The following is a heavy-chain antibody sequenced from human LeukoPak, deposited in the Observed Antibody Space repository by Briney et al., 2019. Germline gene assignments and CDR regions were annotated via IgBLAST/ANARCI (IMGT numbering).Heavy chain of an antibody. J-gene: IGHJ4*02. V-gene: IGHV4-59*12. D-gene: IGHD3-16*02. Sequence: GSLRLSCAASGFTFSSYAMNWVRQPPGKGLEWIGNIYYSGNTYYNPSLKSRVSISVDTSKNQFSLKLSSVTVADTSVYYCARARYTTFVFDYWGQGTLVTVSS. CDR3: ARARYTTFVFDY. CDR2: IYYSGNT. CDR1: GFTFSSYA.